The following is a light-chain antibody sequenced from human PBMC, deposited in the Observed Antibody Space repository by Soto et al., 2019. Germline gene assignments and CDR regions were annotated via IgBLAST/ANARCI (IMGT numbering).Light chain of an antibody. Sequence: QSLLTQPPSVSAAPGQKVTISCTGSSSNIGSNYVYWYQQFPGTAPKLLIYDNDKRPSGIPDRFSGSNSGTSATLGITGLQTGDEADYYCGTWDSSLSAGVFGGGTKLTVL. CDR3: GTWDSSLSAGV. V-gene: IGLV1-51*01. CDR1: SSNIGSNY. J-gene: IGLJ2*01. CDR2: DND.